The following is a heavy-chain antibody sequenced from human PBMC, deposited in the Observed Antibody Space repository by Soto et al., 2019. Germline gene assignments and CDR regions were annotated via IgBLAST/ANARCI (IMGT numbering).Heavy chain of an antibody. J-gene: IGHJ6*02. D-gene: IGHD2-2*02. CDR3: AKEGAVVPAAILRDDYYYYGMDV. V-gene: IGHV3-30*18. CDR1: GFTFSSYG. CDR2: ISYDGSNK. Sequence: GGSLRLSCAASGFTFSSYGMHWVRQAPGKGLEWVAVISYDGSNKYYADSVKGRFTISRDNSKNTLYLQMNSLRAEDTAVYYCAKEGAVVPAAILRDDYYYYGMDVWGQGTTVTVSS.